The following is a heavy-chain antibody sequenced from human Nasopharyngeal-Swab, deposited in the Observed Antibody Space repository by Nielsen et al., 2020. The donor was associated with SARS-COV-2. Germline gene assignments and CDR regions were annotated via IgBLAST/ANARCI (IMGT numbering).Heavy chain of an antibody. CDR2: FDPEDGET. CDR3: ARDFEMATYDAFDI. CDR1: GYTLTELS. D-gene: IGHD5-24*01. Sequence: ASVKVSCKVSGYTLTELSMHWVRQAPGKGLEWMGGFDPEDGETIYAQKFQGRVTMTRDTSTSTVYMELSSLRSEDTAVYYCARDFEMATYDAFDIWGQGTMVTVSS. V-gene: IGHV1-24*01. J-gene: IGHJ3*02.